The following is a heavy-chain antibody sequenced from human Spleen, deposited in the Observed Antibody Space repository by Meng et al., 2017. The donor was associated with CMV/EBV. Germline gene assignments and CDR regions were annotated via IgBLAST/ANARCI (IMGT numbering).Heavy chain of an antibody. CDR1: GFTFDDYG. J-gene: IGHJ4*02. D-gene: IGHD6-19*01. Sequence: AASGFTFDDYGMSWVRQVPGKGLEWVSGINWNGGSTGYADSVKGRFTISRDNAKNSLYLQMNSLRAEDKALYYCARNSGGWYRYFDYWGQGTLVTVSS. V-gene: IGHV3-20*03. CDR3: ARNSGGWYRYFDY. CDR2: INWNGGST.